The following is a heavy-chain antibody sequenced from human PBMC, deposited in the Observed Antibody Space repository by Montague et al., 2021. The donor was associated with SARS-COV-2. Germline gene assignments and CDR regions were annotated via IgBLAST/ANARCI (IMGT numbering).Heavy chain of an antibody. J-gene: IGHJ3*02. Sequence: TLSLTCTVSGYSIDSGGYFWSWIRQHPGKGLEWIGFIYYSGSADYNPSLESRVSISVDRSKNQFSLKLSSVTAAATAVYYCARIFCGGDCDGSGVFDIWGQGTMVTVSS. CDR3: ARIFCGGDCDGSGVFDI. CDR1: GYSIDSGGYF. D-gene: IGHD2-21*02. CDR2: IYYSGSA. V-gene: IGHV4-31*03.